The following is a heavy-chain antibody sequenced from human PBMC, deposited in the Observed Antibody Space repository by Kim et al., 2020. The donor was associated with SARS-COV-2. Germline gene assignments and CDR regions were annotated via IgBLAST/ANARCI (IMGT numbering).Heavy chain of an antibody. Sequence: SETLSLTCTVSGGSISSYYWSWIRQPPGKGLEWIGYIYYTGSADYNPSLKSRVAMSVDTSHNQLPLKLSSVTAADTAVYYCARPYSSGWESLNALPIWG. V-gene: IGHV4-59*08. J-gene: IGHJ3*02. CDR3: ARPYSSGWESLNALPI. CDR1: GGSISSYY. D-gene: IGHD6-19*01. CDR2: IYYTGSA.